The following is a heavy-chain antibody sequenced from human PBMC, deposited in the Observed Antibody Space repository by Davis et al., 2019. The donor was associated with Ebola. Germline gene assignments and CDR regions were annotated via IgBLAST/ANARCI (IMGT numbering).Heavy chain of an antibody. V-gene: IGHV4-59*01. CDR2: IYYSGST. Sequence: MPSETLSLTCTVSGGSISSYYWSWIRQPPGKGLEWIGYIYYSGSTNYNPSLKSRVTISVDTSKNQFSLKLSSVTAADTAVYYCARARYYEDFDAFDIWGQGTMVTVSS. D-gene: IGHD3-22*01. J-gene: IGHJ3*02. CDR1: GGSISSYY. CDR3: ARARYYEDFDAFDI.